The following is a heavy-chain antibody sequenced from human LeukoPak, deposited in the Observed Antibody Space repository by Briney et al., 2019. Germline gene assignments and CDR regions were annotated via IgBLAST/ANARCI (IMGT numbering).Heavy chain of an antibody. J-gene: IGHJ5*02. Sequence: GGSLRPSCAASGFTFSSYSMNWVRQAPGKGLEWVSSISSSSSYIYYADSVKGRFTISRDNAKNTLYLQMNSLRAEDTAVYYCARGADTGYSSDSWGQGTLVTVSS. D-gene: IGHD6-19*01. CDR3: ARGADTGYSSDS. CDR1: GFTFSSYS. CDR2: ISSSSSYI. V-gene: IGHV3-21*01.